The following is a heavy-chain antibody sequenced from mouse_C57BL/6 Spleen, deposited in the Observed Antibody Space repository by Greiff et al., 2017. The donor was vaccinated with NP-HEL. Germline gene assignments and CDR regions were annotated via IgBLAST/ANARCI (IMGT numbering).Heavy chain of an antibody. CDR3: ARNGLSYAMDY. CDR1: GYAFSSYW. V-gene: IGHV1-80*01. CDR2: IYPGDGDT. D-gene: IGHD1-1*02. Sequence: VQLQQSGAELVKPGASVKISCKASGYAFSSYWMNWVKQRPGKGLEWIGQIYPGDGDTNYNGKFKGKATLTADKSSSTAYMQLSSLTSEDSAVYFCARNGLSYAMDYWGQGTSVTVSS. J-gene: IGHJ4*01.